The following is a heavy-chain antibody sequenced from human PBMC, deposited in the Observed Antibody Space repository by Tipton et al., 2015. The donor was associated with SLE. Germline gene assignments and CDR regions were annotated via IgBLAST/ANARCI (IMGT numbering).Heavy chain of an antibody. J-gene: IGHJ6*02. V-gene: IGHV3-9*01. CDR1: GFTFDDYA. Sequence: SLRLSCAASGFTFDDYAMHWVRQAPGKGLEWVSGISWNSGSIGYADSVKGRFTISRDNAKNSLYLQMNSLRAEDTAVYYCAKALRPPRLRSFYNGMDVWGQGTTVTVSS. CDR3: AKALRPPRLRSFYNGMDV. CDR2: ISWNSGSI. D-gene: IGHD4-17*01.